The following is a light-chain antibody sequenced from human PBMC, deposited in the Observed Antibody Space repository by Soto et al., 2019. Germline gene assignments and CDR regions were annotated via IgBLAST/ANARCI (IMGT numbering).Light chain of an antibody. V-gene: IGKV3-20*01. CDR3: QQYGSSPRT. CDR1: QSVSSSY. J-gene: IGKJ1*01. CDR2: AAS. Sequence: EIVLTQSPGTLSLSPGERATLSFRASQSVSSSYFAWYQQKPGQAPRLLIYAASTRATGIPGRFSGSGSGTDFTLTISRLEPEDFAVDYCQQYGSSPRTVGQGTKVDIK.